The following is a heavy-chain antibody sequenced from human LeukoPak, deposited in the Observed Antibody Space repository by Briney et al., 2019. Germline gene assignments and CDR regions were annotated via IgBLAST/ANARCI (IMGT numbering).Heavy chain of an antibody. CDR1: GFTFSSYW. Sequence: PGGSLRLSCAASGFTFSSYWMSWVRQAPGKGLEWVANIKQDGSEKYYVDSVKGRFTISRDNAKNSLYLQMNSLRAEDTAVYYCARRRSIKQFYYYDSSAARAPFDYWGQGTLVTVSS. J-gene: IGHJ4*02. D-gene: IGHD3-22*01. CDR2: IKQDGSEK. CDR3: ARRRSIKQFYYYDSSAARAPFDY. V-gene: IGHV3-7*01.